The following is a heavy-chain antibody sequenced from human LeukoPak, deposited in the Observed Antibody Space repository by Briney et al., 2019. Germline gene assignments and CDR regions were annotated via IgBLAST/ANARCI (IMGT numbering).Heavy chain of an antibody. V-gene: IGHV3-23*01. D-gene: IGHD2-15*01. CDR2: ISGGGGST. CDR3: ATRVEFCGGGSGYWGGPYFDY. Sequence: EGSLRLSCAASGFTFSSYAMSRVRQAPGKGLEWVSAISGGGGSTYYADSVKGRFTISRDNSKNTLYLQMNSLRAEDTAVYYCATRVEFCGGGSGYWGGPYFDYGGQGTLVTVSS. J-gene: IGHJ4*02. CDR1: GFTFSSYA.